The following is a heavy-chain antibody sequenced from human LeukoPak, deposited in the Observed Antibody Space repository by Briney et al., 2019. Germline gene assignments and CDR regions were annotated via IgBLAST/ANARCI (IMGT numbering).Heavy chain of an antibody. CDR2: IHTTGST. CDR1: GGSISSYY. J-gene: IGHJ3*02. V-gene: IGHV4-4*07. Sequence: SETLSLTCTVSGGSISSYYWSWIRQPAGKGLEFIGRIHTTGSTNYSPSLKSRVTISVDTSKNQFSLKLSSVTAADTAVYYCARDTAYDILTGYYNVGAFDIWGQGTMVTVSS. D-gene: IGHD3-9*01. CDR3: ARDTAYDILTGYYNVGAFDI.